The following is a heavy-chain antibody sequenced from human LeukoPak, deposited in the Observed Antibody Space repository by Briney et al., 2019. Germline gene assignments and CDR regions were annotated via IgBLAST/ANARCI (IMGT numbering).Heavy chain of an antibody. V-gene: IGHV4-39*01. Sequence: SETLSLTCTVSGGSISSNNYYWGWIRQPPGKGLEWIGTIYYSGSTYYNPSLKSRVTISVDTSKNQFSLKLSSVTAADTAVYYCARQGSGNYLSPVNYWGQGTLVTVSS. CDR2: IYYSGST. CDR1: GGSISSNNYY. D-gene: IGHD1-26*01. J-gene: IGHJ4*02. CDR3: ARQGSGNYLSPVNY.